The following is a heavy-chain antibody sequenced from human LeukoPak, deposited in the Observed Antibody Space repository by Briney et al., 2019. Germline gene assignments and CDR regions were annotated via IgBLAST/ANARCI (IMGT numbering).Heavy chain of an antibody. Sequence: GGSLRLSCAASGFTFSDYSMNWVRQAPGEGLEWISYIGIDSGNTNYADSVKGRFTISGDKAKNSLYLQMNSLRVEDTAVYYCARDYKYAFDNWGQGTLVTVSS. V-gene: IGHV3-48*01. J-gene: IGHJ4*02. D-gene: IGHD5-24*01. CDR2: IGIDSGNT. CDR1: GFTFSDYS. CDR3: ARDYKYAFDN.